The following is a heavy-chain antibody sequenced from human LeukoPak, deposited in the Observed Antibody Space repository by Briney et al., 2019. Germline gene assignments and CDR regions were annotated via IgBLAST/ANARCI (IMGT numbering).Heavy chain of an antibody. CDR1: GGSISSYY. CDR2: IYYSGGT. CDR3: ARGEQSRTGDWFDP. J-gene: IGHJ5*02. Sequence: PSETLSLTCTVSGGSISSYYWSWLRQPPGEGLEWFGYIYYSGGTNYNPSLKSRVTISVDTSKNQFSLKLSSVTAADTAVYYCARGEQSRTGDWFDPWGQGTLVTVSS. V-gene: IGHV4-59*01. D-gene: IGHD1-26*01.